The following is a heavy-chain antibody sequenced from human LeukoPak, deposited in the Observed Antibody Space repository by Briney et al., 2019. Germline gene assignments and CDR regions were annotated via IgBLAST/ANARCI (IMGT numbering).Heavy chain of an antibody. D-gene: IGHD6-13*01. J-gene: IGHJ6*02. CDR2: IYTSGST. Sequence: SETLSLTCTVSGGSISIGSYYWSWIRQPAGKGLEWIGRIYTSGSTNYNPSLKIRVTISVDTSKNQFSLKLSSVTAADTAVYYCARDSPNGIAAAGSYYYYGMDVWGQGTTVTVSS. CDR1: GGSISIGSYY. CDR3: ARDSPNGIAAAGSYYYYGMDV. V-gene: IGHV4-61*02.